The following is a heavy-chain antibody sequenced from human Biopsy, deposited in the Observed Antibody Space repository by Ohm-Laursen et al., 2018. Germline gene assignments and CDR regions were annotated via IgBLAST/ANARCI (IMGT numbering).Heavy chain of an antibody. J-gene: IGHJ6*02. V-gene: IGHV3-11*01. CDR1: GFNSRDYN. CDR3: TGRYDIGAYGVDV. CDR2: ISSSGTTI. D-gene: IGHD3-9*01. Sequence: SLRLSCSASGFNSRDYNMNWIRQAPGKGLEWISHISSSGTTIYYGDVVRGRFTISRDNDKNSLFLQMNSLRADDTAVYYCTGRYDIGAYGVDVWGQGTTVIVSS.